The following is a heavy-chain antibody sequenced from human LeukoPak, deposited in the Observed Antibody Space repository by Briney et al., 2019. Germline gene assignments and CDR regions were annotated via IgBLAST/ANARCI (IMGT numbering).Heavy chain of an antibody. J-gene: IGHJ3*02. CDR3: AIIVGATRADAFDI. V-gene: IGHV1-2*02. D-gene: IGHD1-26*01. CDR2: INPNSGGT. CDR1: GGTFSSYA. Sequence: GASVKVSCKASGGTFSSYAISWVRQAPGQGLEWMGWINPNSGGTNYAQKFQGRVTMTRDTSISTAYMELSRLRSDDTAVYYCAIIVGATRADAFDIWGQGIMVTVSS.